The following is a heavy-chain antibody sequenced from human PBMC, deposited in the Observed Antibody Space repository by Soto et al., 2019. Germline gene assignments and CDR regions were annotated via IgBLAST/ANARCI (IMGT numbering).Heavy chain of an antibody. CDR3: ARVGDYYDFWSGYRPYYYYYGMDV. V-gene: IGHV1-18*01. CDR1: GYTFTSYG. D-gene: IGHD3-3*01. J-gene: IGHJ6*02. Sequence: GASVKVSCKASGYTFTSYGISWVRQAPGQGLEWMGWISAYNGNTNYAQKLQGRVTMTTDTSTSTAYMELRSLRSDDTAVYYCARVGDYYDFWSGYRPYYYYYGMDVWGQGTTVTAP. CDR2: ISAYNGNT.